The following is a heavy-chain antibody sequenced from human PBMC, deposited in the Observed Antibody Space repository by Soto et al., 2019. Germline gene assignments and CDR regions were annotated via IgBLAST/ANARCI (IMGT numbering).Heavy chain of an antibody. J-gene: IGHJ5*01. CDR3: AKDESRVVVPDNWFDS. V-gene: IGHV3-23*01. Sequence: GGSLRLSCAASGLTFSSNGMSWVRQAPGKGLEWVSGISDSGGRTYYADSVKGRFTISRDNSKNTLYLQMNSLRAEDTAVYYCAKDESRVVVPDNWFDSWGKGTLVTVSS. CDR2: ISDSGGRT. CDR1: GLTFSSNG. D-gene: IGHD3-22*01.